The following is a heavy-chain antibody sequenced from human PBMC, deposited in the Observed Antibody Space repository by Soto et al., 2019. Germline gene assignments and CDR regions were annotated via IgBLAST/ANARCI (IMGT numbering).Heavy chain of an antibody. CDR1: GDSIRNFD. Sequence: QVQLQESGPGLVKPSETLSLTCTVSGDSIRNFDWSWIRQPAGKGLERIGRIYSSGSTDYNASLKSRVSMSVDRSNNQFFLRLTSVTAEDTAVYYCVRDCSGGGCYSDYGMDVWGQGTTVTVSS. D-gene: IGHD2-15*01. J-gene: IGHJ6*02. CDR2: IYSSGST. V-gene: IGHV4-4*07. CDR3: VRDCSGGGCYSDYGMDV.